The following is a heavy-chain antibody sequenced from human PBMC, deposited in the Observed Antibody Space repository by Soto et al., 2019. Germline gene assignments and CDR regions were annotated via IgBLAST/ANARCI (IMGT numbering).Heavy chain of an antibody. CDR2: ISSSSSTI. J-gene: IGHJ6*02. CDR1: GFTFSSYS. D-gene: IGHD3-16*02. CDR3: AREIMITFGGVIAPAYGMDV. Sequence: GGSLRLSCAASGFTFSSYSMNWVRQAPGKGLEWVSYISSSSSTIYYADSVKGRFTISRDNAKNSLFLQMNSLRDEDTAVYYCAREIMITFGGVIAPAYGMDVWGQGTTVTVSS. V-gene: IGHV3-48*02.